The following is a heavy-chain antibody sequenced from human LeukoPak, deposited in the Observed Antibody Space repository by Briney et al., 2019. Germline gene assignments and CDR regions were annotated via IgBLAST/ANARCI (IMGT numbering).Heavy chain of an antibody. V-gene: IGHV3-48*01. J-gene: IGHJ3*02. D-gene: IGHD6-6*01. Sequence: GGSLRLSCAASGFTFSSYSMNWVRQAPGKGLEWVSYISSSSSTIYYADSVKGRFTISRDNAKNSLYLQMNSLRAEDTAVYYCARGRIAARSGAFDIWGQGTMVTVSS. CDR2: ISSSSSTI. CDR1: GFTFSSYS. CDR3: ARGRIAARSGAFDI.